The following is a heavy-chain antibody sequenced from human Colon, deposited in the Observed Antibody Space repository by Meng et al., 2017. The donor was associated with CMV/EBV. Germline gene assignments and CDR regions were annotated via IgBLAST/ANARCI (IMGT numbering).Heavy chain of an antibody. CDR2: ITPRNDFT. J-gene: IGHJ1*01. CDR3: AAALNTKIGRNQLLVTSSFQV. D-gene: IGHD2-15*01. V-gene: IGHV1-69*10. CDR1: YS. Sequence: YSIIWIRPLPGQVPEWPGAITPRNDFTNQAPTFQVRLAITADKSTSTAYMELYNLRSEDMATYFCAAALNTKIGRNQLLVTSSFQVWGQGTLVTVSS.